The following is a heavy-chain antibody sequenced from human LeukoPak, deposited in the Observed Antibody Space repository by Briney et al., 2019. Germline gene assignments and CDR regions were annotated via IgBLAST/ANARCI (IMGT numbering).Heavy chain of an antibody. J-gene: IGHJ4*02. Sequence: SETLSLTCTVSGGSISSYYWSWIRQPAGKGLEWIGRIYTSGSTNYNPSLKSRVTISVDRSKNQFPLKLSSVTAADTAVYYCARTSSFVVVPAVYFDYWGQGTLVTVSS. CDR2: IYTSGST. D-gene: IGHD2-2*01. V-gene: IGHV4-4*07. CDR1: GGSISSYY. CDR3: ARTSSFVVVPAVYFDY.